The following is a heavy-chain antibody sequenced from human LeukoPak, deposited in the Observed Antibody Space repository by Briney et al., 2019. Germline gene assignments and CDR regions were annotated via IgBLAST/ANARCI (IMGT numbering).Heavy chain of an antibody. D-gene: IGHD6-13*01. Sequence: SETLSLTCTVSGDSISSGDYYWTWIRQHPGKGLEWIGCIYYSGSTYYNLSLKSRVIISADTSKNHFSLKLSSVTAADTAVYCCARVREATIAPFFDYWGQGILVTVSS. V-gene: IGHV4-31*03. J-gene: IGHJ4*02. CDR2: IYYSGST. CDR3: ARVREATIAPFFDY. CDR1: GDSISSGDYY.